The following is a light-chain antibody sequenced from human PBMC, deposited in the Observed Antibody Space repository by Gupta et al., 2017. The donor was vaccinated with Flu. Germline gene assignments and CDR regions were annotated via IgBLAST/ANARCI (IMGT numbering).Light chain of an antibody. CDR1: QSLFFTQNNKPC. J-gene: IGKJ1*01. CDR3: QQDGSRPRT. CDR2: WAS. Sequence: DIVMTQSPDALAVSLGERASINCKSSQSLFFTQNNKPCLAWYQKKPGQPPTLLFSWASDRQSGVPDRFRGSGTGTDFTLTTNSLQAADVAVYYCQQDGSRPRTFGHGTKVEIK. V-gene: IGKV4-1*01.